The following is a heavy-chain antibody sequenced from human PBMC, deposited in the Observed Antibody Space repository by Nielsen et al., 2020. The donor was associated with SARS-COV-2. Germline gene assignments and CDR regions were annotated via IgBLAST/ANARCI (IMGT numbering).Heavy chain of an antibody. D-gene: IGHD5-18*01. CDR2: ISWNSGSI. Sequence: GGSLRLSCAASGFTFDDYAMHWVRQAPGKGLEWVSGISWNSGSIGYADSVKGRFTISRDNSKNTLYLQMNSLRAEDTAVYYCAKDEDTAMVRSFDYWGQGTLVTVSS. V-gene: IGHV3-9*01. J-gene: IGHJ4*02. CDR3: AKDEDTAMVRSFDY. CDR1: GFTFDDYA.